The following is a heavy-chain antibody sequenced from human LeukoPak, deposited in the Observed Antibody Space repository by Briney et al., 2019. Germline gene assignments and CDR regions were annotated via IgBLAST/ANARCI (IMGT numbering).Heavy chain of an antibody. D-gene: IGHD6-19*01. V-gene: IGHV4-34*01. Sequence: SETLSLTCAVYGGSFSGYYWSWIRQPPGKGLEWIGEINHSGSTNYNPSLKSRVTISVDTSKNQFSLKLSSVTAADTAVYYCARGPWRLAYYYYGMDVWGQGTTVTVSS. CDR1: GGSFSGYY. CDR2: INHSGST. CDR3: ARGPWRLAYYYYGMDV. J-gene: IGHJ6*02.